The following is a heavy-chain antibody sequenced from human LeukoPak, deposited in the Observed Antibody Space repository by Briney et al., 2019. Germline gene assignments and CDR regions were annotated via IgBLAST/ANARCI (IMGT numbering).Heavy chain of an antibody. CDR1: GFTFSSYS. V-gene: IGHV3-48*01. J-gene: IGHJ3*02. Sequence: GGSLRLSCAASGFTFSSYSMNWVRQAPGKGLEWVSYISSSSTIYYADSVKGRFTISRDNAKNSLYLQMNSLRAEDTAVYYCARISDAFDIWGQGTMVTVSS. CDR2: ISSSSTI. CDR3: ARISDAFDI.